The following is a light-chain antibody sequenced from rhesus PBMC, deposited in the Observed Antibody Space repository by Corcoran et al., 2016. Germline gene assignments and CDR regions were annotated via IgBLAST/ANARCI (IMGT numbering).Light chain of an antibody. J-gene: IGKJ1*01. Sequence: EIVMTQSPATLSLSPGERATLSCRASQSGSSNVAWYQQKPEQAPRLLIYAASRRAPGIPDRFSGSGSGTDFTLTSSSLGPEGFAVYYCQQYSNWPRTFGQGTKVEIK. V-gene: IGKV3S9*01. CDR1: QSGSSN. CDR2: AAS. CDR3: QQYSNWPRT.